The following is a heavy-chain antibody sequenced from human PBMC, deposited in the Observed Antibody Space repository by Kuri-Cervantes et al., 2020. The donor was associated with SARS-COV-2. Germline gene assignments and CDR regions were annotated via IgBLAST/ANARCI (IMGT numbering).Heavy chain of an antibody. V-gene: IGHV1-46*01. D-gene: IGHD2-21*02. J-gene: IGHJ4*02. Sequence: ASVKVSCKASGYTFTSYYMHWVRQAPGQGLEWMGIINPSGGSTSYAQKFQGRVTMTRDTSTSTAYMELRSLRSDDTAVYYCARDLSHKYCGGDCSPNDYWGQGTLVTVSS. CDR2: INPSGGST. CDR1: GYTFTSYY. CDR3: ARDLSHKYCGGDCSPNDY.